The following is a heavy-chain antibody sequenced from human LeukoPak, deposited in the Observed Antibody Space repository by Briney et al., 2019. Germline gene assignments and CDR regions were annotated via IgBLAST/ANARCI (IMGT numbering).Heavy chain of an antibody. J-gene: IGHJ4*02. Sequence: TSETLSLTCTVSGGSISSYYWSWIRQPPGKGLEWIGYIYYSGSTNYNPSLKSRVTISVDTSKNQFSLKLSSVTAADTAVYYCARGGYDFWSGYYGLFDYWGQGTLVTVSS. CDR1: GGSISSYY. V-gene: IGHV4-59*08. D-gene: IGHD3-3*01. CDR3: ARGGYDFWSGYYGLFDY. CDR2: IYYSGST.